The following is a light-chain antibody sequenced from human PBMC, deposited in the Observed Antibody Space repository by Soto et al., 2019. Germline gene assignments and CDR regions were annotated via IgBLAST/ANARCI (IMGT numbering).Light chain of an antibody. Sequence: VLSRSPNRRSLTSGEHATPSRRASQSVSSSYLAWYQQTPGQAPRLLIYDASNRATGIPARFSGSGSGTDFTLTISSLEPEDFAVYYCQQRSKWTATFGEGGKVEIK. CDR2: DAS. CDR3: QQRSKWTAT. V-gene: IGKV3D-20*02. CDR1: QSVSSSY. J-gene: IGKJ4*02.